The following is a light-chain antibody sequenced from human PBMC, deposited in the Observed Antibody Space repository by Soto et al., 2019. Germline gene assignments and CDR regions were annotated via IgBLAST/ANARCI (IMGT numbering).Light chain of an antibody. CDR1: SGHSNYA. CDR3: QTWGSGIVV. Sequence: QLVLTQSPSASASLGASVKLTCTLSSGHSNYAIAWHQQQSEKGPRYLMKLNSDGSHSKGDGIPDRFSGSSSGAERYLTISSLQSEDEADYCCQTWGSGIVVFGGGTKLTV. V-gene: IGLV4-69*01. CDR2: LNSDGSH. J-gene: IGLJ2*01.